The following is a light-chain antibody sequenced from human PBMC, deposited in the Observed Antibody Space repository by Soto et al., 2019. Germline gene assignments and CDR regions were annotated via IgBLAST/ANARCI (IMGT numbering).Light chain of an antibody. Sequence: DIPMTQSPSSLSASVGDRITITCQASQDISNRLNWYHQKPGKAPNLLIYDASNLAAGVPSGFSGSGSGTDFTFTLSSLQPEDIGTYYCQHCFTVPYTFGQGTKLEIK. J-gene: IGKJ2*01. CDR2: DAS. CDR3: QHCFTVPYT. CDR1: QDISNR. V-gene: IGKV1-33*01.